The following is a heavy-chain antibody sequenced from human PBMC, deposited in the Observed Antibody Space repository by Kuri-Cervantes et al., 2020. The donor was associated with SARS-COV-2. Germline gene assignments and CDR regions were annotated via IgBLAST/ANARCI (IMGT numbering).Heavy chain of an antibody. CDR2: MNPNSGNT. CDR1: GYTFTSYD. Sequence: ASVKVSCKASGYTFTSYDINWVRQATGQGLEWMGWMNPNSGNTGYAQKFQGRVTMTRDTSTSTVYMELSSLRSEDTAVYYCARDVFPAYYYDSSGPTPGMWWGQGTLVTVSS. CDR3: ARDVFPAYYYDSSGPTPGMW. V-gene: IGHV1-8*01. J-gene: IGHJ4*02. D-gene: IGHD3-22*01.